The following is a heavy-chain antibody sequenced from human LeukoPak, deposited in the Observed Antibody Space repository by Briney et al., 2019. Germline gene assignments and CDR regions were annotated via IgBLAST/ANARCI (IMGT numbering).Heavy chain of an antibody. CDR1: GFTVSSNY. J-gene: IGHJ6*03. V-gene: IGHV3-53*01. Sequence: GGSLRLSCAASGFTVSSNYMSWVRQAPGKGLEWVSVIYSGGSTYYADSVKSRFTISRDNSKNTLYLQMNSLRAEDTAVYYCARDRRDSTIEPPFHYYYYMDVWGKGTTVTVSS. CDR3: ARDRRDSTIEPPFHYYYYMDV. D-gene: IGHD5-24*01. CDR2: IYSGGST.